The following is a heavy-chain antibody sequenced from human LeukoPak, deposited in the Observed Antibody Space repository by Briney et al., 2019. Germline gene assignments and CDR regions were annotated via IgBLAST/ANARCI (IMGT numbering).Heavy chain of an antibody. D-gene: IGHD5-12*01. J-gene: IGHJ4*02. Sequence: GGSLRLSCAASGFTFSSYWRSWVRQAPGKGLEWVALIRYDGSNKYYADSVKGPLTISRDHYKNTLYLQMNSLRPEETAVYYCAKVNKGGYDSFDYWGQGTLVTVSS. V-gene: IGHV3-30*02. CDR1: GFTFSSYW. CDR2: IRYDGSNK. CDR3: AKVNKGGYDSFDY.